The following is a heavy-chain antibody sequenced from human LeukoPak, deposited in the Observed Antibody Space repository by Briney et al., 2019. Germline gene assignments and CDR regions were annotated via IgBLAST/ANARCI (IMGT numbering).Heavy chain of an antibody. D-gene: IGHD6-19*01. V-gene: IGHV5-51*01. Sequence: GESLKISCKVSGYTFASYWIGWVRQMPGKGLEWMGNIYPGDSDTRYSPSFQGQVTISADKSISTAYLHWSSLKASDTAMYYCARRGIAVAGTPAEYFQHWGQGTLVTVSS. CDR1: GYTFASYW. CDR3: ARRGIAVAGTPAEYFQH. J-gene: IGHJ1*01. CDR2: IYPGDSDT.